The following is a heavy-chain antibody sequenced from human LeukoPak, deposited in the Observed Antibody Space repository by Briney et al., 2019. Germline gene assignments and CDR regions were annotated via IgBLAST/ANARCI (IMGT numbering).Heavy chain of an antibody. CDR1: GYTFTVYY. V-gene: IGHV1-2*02. CDR3: ARDSIAAAGTDPFYYYYYGMDV. CDR2: INPNSGGT. Sequence: GASVTVSCKASGYTFTVYYMHWVRQAPGQGLEWMGWINPNSGGTNYAQKFQGRVTMTRDTSISTAYMELSRLRSDDTAVYYCARDSIAAAGTDPFYYYYYGMDVWGQGTTVTVSS. J-gene: IGHJ6*02. D-gene: IGHD6-13*01.